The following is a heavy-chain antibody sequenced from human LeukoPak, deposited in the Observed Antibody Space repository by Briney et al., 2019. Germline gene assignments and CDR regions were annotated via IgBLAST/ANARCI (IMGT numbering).Heavy chain of an antibody. V-gene: IGHV4-34*01. J-gene: IGHJ4*02. CDR2: INHSGST. D-gene: IGHD3-22*01. Sequence: GSLRLSCEVSGFTFSVYWMSWVRQAPGKGLEWIGEINHSGSTNYNPSLKSRVTISVDTSKNQFSLKLSSVTAADTAVYYCARGRRMIVVVNGYYFDYWGQGTLVTVSS. CDR1: GFTFSVYW. CDR3: ARGRRMIVVVNGYYFDY.